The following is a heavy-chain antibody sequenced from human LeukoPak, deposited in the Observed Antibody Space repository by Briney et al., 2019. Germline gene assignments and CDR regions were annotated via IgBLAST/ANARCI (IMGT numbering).Heavy chain of an antibody. D-gene: IGHD3-3*01. CDR2: INSDGSST. V-gene: IGHV3-74*01. Sequence: GGSLRLSCAASGFTFSSYWMHWVRQAPGKGLVWVSRINSDGSSTSYADSVKGRFTISRDNAKNTLYLQMNSLRAEDTAVCYCARDLNYDFWSGNIDYWGQGTLVTVSS. J-gene: IGHJ4*02. CDR1: GFTFSSYW. CDR3: ARDLNYDFWSGNIDY.